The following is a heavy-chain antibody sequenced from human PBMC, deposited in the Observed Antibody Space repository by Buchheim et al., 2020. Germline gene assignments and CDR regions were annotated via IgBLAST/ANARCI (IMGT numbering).Heavy chain of an antibody. V-gene: IGHV4-34*01. CDR3: ARWSYDILTGYLDY. CDR1: GGSFSGYY. Sequence: VQLQQWGAGLLKPSETLSPTCAVYGGSFSGYYWSWTRQPPGKGREWIGEINHSGSTNYNPSLKSRVTISVDTSKNKFSLKLSSVTAADTAVYYCARWSYDILTGYLDYWGQGTL. D-gene: IGHD3-9*01. J-gene: IGHJ4*02. CDR2: INHSGST.